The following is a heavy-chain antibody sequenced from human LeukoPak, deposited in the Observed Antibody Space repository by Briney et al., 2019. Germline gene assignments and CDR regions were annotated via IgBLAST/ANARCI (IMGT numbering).Heavy chain of an antibody. CDR1: GYTFTSYY. J-gene: IGHJ4*02. Sequence: ASVKVSCKASGYTFTSYYMHWVRQAPGQGLEWMGWINPNTGGTNYAQKFQGRVTMTRDTSISTAYMELSRLRSDDTAVYYCARDHELPLLGRLDYWGQGTLVTVSS. V-gene: IGHV1-2*02. CDR3: ARDHELPLLGRLDY. D-gene: IGHD1-26*01. CDR2: INPNTGGT.